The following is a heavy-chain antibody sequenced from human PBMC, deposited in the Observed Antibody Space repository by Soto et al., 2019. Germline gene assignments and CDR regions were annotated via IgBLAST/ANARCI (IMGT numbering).Heavy chain of an antibody. CDR2: IKSKTDGGTT. J-gene: IGHJ4*02. V-gene: IGHV3-15*01. CDR1: GFTFSNAW. CDR3: TTACGCMAFDY. D-gene: IGHD2-8*01. Sequence: GGSLRLSCAASGFTFSNAWMSWVRQAPGKGLEWVGRIKSKTDGGTTDYAAPVKGRFTISRDDSKNTLYLQMNSLKTDATALYYSTTACGCMAFDYWGQGTLVTVSS.